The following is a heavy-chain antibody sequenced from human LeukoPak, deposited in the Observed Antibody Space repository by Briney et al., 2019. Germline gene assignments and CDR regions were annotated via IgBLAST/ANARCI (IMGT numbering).Heavy chain of an antibody. Sequence: PGGSLRLSCVSSGFIFRSYAVTWVRQAPGKGLDWVSSITANGDSTYYADSVKGRFTISRDNSKNTLYLQMNSLRAEDTAVYYCAKDLASIVVVPAASGDWFDPWGQGTLVTVSS. CDR1: GFIFRSYA. D-gene: IGHD2-2*01. CDR3: AKDLASIVVVPAASGDWFDP. V-gene: IGHV3-23*01. CDR2: ITANGDST. J-gene: IGHJ5*02.